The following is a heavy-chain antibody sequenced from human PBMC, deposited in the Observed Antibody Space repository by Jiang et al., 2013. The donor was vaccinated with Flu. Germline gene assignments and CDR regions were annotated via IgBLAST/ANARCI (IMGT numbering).Heavy chain of an antibody. Sequence: GAEVKKPGESLKISCKGSGYSFTSYWIGWVRQMPGKGLEWMGIIYPGDSDTRYSPSFQGQVTISADKSISTAYLQWSSLKASDTAMYYCARSRVAGSAARGGWYFDLWGRGTWSLSPQ. CDR3: ARSRVAGSAARGGWYFDL. D-gene: IGHD3-10*01. V-gene: IGHV5-51*03. CDR2: IYPGDSDT. CDR1: GYSFTSYW. J-gene: IGHJ2*01.